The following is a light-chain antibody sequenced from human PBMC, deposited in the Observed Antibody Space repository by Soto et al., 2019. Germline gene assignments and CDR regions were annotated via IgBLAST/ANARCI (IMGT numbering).Light chain of an antibody. J-gene: IGKJ4*01. V-gene: IGKV3-20*01. CDR3: QQYGSSALT. Sequence: EIVLTQSPGTLSLSPGERATLSCRASQSVSSIYLAWYQQKPGQAPRLLIYCASSRPTGIPDRFSGSGSGTDFTLTISRLEPEDFAVYYCQQYGSSALTFGGGTKVDIK. CDR1: QSVSSIY. CDR2: CAS.